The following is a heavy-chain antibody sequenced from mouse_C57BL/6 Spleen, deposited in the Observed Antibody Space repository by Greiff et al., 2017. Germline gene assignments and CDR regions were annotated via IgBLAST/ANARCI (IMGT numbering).Heavy chain of an antibody. J-gene: IGHJ2*01. V-gene: IGHV1-63*01. Sequence: VKLVESGAELVRPGTSVKMSCKASGYTFTNYWIGWAKQRPGHGLEWIGDIYPGGGYTNYNEKFKGKATLTADKSSSTAYMQFSSLTSEDSAIYYGARSYTTVVASGYFDYWGQGTTLTVSS. CDR1: GYTFTNYW. D-gene: IGHD1-1*01. CDR2: IYPGGGYT. CDR3: ARSYTTVVASGYFDY.